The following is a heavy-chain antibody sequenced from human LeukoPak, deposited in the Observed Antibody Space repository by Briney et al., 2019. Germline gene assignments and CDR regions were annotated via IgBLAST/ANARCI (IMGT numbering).Heavy chain of an antibody. Sequence: GPSVKVSCKASRYTFTSYGISWVRQAPGQGLEWMGWISAYNGNTNYAQKLQGRVTMTTDTSTSTAYMELRSLRSDDTAVYYCARDRRYSGSHKFDYWGQGTLVTVSS. J-gene: IGHJ4*02. CDR3: ARDRRYSGSHKFDY. CDR1: RYTFTSYG. V-gene: IGHV1-18*01. D-gene: IGHD1-26*01. CDR2: ISAYNGNT.